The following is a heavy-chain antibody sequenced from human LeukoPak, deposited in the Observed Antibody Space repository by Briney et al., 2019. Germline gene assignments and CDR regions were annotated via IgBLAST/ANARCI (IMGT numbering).Heavy chain of an antibody. V-gene: IGHV4-39*01. D-gene: IGHD6-13*01. CDR1: GGSISSSSYY. CDR2: IYYSGST. J-gene: IGHJ4*02. Sequence: PSETLSLTCTVSGGSISSSSYYWCLIRQPPGKGLACIGSIYYSGSTYYNPSLKSRVTISVDTSKNQFSLKLSSVTAADTAVYYCARRRIAAAGTEFDYWGQGTLVIVSS. CDR3: ARRRIAAAGTEFDY.